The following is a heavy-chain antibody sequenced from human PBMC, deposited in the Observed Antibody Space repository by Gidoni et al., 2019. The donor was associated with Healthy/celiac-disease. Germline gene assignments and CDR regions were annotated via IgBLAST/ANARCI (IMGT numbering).Heavy chain of an antibody. CDR2: INPSCGST. CDR1: GYTFTSYY. Sequence: QVTLVQSGAEVKKPGDSMKVSCEASGYTFTSYYMHWVRQAPGTGLEFMGIINPSCGSTSYAQKFQGRVTMTRYTSTSTVYMELSSLRSEDTAVYYCASGLVTTVTTRWFDPWGQAPLVTVSS. D-gene: IGHD4-17*01. V-gene: IGHV1-46*01. J-gene: IGHJ5*02. CDR3: ASGLVTTVTTRWFDP.